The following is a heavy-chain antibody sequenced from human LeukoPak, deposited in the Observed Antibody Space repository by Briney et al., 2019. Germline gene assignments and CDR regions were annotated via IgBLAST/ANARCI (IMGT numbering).Heavy chain of an antibody. CDR2: MNPNSGNT. CDR3: ATLRLGELSP. J-gene: IGHJ4*02. V-gene: IGHV1-8*01. CDR1: GYTFTSYD. Sequence: VASVKVSCKASGYTFTSYDTNWVRQATGQGLEWMGWMNPNSGNTGYAQKFQGRVTMTRNTSISTAYMELSSLRSEDTAVYYCATLRLGELSPWGQGTLVTVSS. D-gene: IGHD3-16*02.